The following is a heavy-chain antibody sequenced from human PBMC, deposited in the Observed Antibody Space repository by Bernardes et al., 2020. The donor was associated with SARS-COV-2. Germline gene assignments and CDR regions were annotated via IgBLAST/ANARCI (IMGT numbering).Heavy chain of an antibody. J-gene: IGHJ4*02. CDR3: AKDDDRPLFGAPGFDS. CDR1: GFTFTKYD. CDR2: ISGSGNTT. Sequence: VGSLCLSCAASGFTFTKYDMSWVRQAPGKGLEWVSGISGSGNTTYYADSVKGRFTISRDNSKNTLFLQMDSLRAEDTAVYYCAKDDDRPLFGAPGFDSWGQGTLVTVSS. V-gene: IGHV3-23*01. D-gene: IGHD3-3*01.